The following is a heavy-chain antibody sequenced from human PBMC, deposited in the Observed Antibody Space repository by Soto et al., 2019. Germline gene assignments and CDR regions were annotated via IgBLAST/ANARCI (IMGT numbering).Heavy chain of an antibody. J-gene: IGHJ4*02. CDR1: RDAFPKYY. D-gene: IGHD2-21*02. CDR3: AMQLAYCGGDCYTEPIDY. Sequence: GASVKVSSKASRDAFPKYYVLWVRQSPGQGLEWVARINPNTGGTNYEQKFQDRVTMTRETSIPTAYMEVSRLRSDDTAVYYCAMQLAYCGGDCYTEPIDYWAKGTQVTASS. CDR2: INPNTGGT. V-gene: IGHV1-2*06.